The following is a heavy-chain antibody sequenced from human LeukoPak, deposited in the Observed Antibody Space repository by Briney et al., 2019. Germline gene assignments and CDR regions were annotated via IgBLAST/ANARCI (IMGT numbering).Heavy chain of an antibody. CDR3: ARDKTTGVDY. V-gene: IGHV3-33*01. CDR2: IWYDGSNK. Sequence: GGSLRLSCAASGFTFSSYGMHWGRQAPGQGVGWVAVIWYDGSNKYYADSVKGRFTISRDNSKNTLYLQMNSLRAEDTAVYYCARDKTTGVDYWGQGTLVTVSS. CDR1: GFTFSSYG. D-gene: IGHD7-27*01. J-gene: IGHJ4*02.